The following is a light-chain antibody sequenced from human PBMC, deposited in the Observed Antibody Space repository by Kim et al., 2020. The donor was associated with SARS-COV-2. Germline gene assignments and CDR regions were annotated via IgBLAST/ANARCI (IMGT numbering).Light chain of an antibody. J-gene: IGLJ3*02. CDR1: SLRSYY. V-gene: IGLV3-19*01. Sequence: SSELTQDPAVSVALGQTVRITYQGDSLRSYYASWYQQKPGQAPVLVIYGKHNRPSGIPDRFSGSSSGNTASLTITGAQAEDEADYYCNSRDSSGNHWVFGGGTQLTVL. CDR2: GKH. CDR3: NSRDSSGNHWV.